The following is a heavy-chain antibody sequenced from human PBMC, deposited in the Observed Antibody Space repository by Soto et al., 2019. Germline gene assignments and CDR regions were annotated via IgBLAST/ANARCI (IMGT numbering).Heavy chain of an antibody. J-gene: IGHJ4*02. D-gene: IGHD3-22*01. V-gene: IGHV4-39*01. CDR1: YGSMNSDSSY. CDR2: INHSGST. Sequence: PSETLSLICRVSYGSMNSDSSYWGWIRQPPGKGLEWIGVINHSGSTYHNLSLKGRVTMSVDASRNQFSLKLTSMTAADTAVYYCARLGGYVSVGYYYLWDSWGQGTLVTVSS. CDR3: ARLGGYVSVGYYYLWDS.